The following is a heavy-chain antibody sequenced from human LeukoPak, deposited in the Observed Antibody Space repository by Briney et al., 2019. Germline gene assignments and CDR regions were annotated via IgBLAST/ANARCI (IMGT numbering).Heavy chain of an antibody. CDR3: ARGGGDFWSGYYTSNWFDP. J-gene: IGHJ5*02. D-gene: IGHD3-3*01. V-gene: IGHV1-8*01. Sequence: ASVKVSCKASGYTFTSYDINRVRQATGQGLEWMGWMNPNSGNTGYAQKFQGRVTMTRNTSISTAYMELSSLRSEDTAVYYCARGGGDFWSGYYTSNWFDPWGQGTLVTVSS. CDR2: MNPNSGNT. CDR1: GYTFTSYD.